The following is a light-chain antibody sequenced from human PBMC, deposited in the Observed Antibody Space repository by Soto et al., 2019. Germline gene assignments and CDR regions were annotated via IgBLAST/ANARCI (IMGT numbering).Light chain of an antibody. V-gene: IGKV3-15*01. J-gene: IGKJ5*01. CDR3: QQYNKWPLT. Sequence: EIVMTQSPATLSVSPGERATLSCRASQSVSSNLAWYHQKPGQAPRLLIYGASTRATGIPARFSGSGSGTEFTLTISSLQSEDFAVYYCQQYNKWPLTFGQGTRLEI. CDR2: GAS. CDR1: QSVSSN.